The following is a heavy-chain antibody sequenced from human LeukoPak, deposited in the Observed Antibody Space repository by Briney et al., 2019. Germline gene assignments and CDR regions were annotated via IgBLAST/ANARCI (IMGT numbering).Heavy chain of an antibody. CDR3: VKDRDSGYDSLDY. J-gene: IGHJ4*02. CDR2: ISYDGNNK. V-gene: IGHV3-30*18. Sequence: PGGSLRLSCAASGFTFSSYGMHWVRQAPGKGLEWVAVISYDGNNKYYADSVKGRFTISRDNSKNTLYLQMTSLRAEDTAVYHCVKDRDSGYDSLDYWGQGTLVTVSS. D-gene: IGHD5-12*01. CDR1: GFTFSSYG.